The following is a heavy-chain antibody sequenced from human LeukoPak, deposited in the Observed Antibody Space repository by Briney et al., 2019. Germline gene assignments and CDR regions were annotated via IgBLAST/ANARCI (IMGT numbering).Heavy chain of an antibody. CDR3: VSRYSGNVPWGT. J-gene: IGHJ5*02. Sequence: PGGSLRLSCAASGFTFSSFWMSWVRQAPGKGLEWVAVISYDGSNKYYADSVKGRFTGSKDNAKKMVYLQMNSLRAEDTATYYCVSRYSGNVPWGTWGQGTLVTVSS. D-gene: IGHD3-10*01. V-gene: IGHV3-30-3*01. CDR1: GFTFSSFW. CDR2: ISYDGSNK.